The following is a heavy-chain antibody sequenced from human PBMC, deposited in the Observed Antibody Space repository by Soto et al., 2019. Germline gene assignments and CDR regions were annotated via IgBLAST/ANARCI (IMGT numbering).Heavy chain of an antibody. J-gene: IGHJ5*02. D-gene: IGHD5-18*01. V-gene: IGHV4-34*01. CDR3: AGFFGYKYGRVDP. CDR1: GVSFSDYY. CDR2: INHSGST. Sequence: PSETLSLTCAVYGVSFSDYYWSWIRQPPGKGLEWIGEINHSGSTNYNASLKSRVTISVDTSKNQFSLKLRSVTAADTAMYYCAGFFGYKYGRVDPWGQGTQVTVSP.